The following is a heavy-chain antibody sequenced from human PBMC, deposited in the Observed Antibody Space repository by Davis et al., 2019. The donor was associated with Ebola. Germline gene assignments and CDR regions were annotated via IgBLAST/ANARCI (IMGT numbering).Heavy chain of an antibody. CDR2: ITNNGGST. CDR3: ARFSGSYSH. CDR1: GFMFSSYA. V-gene: IGHV3-64D*06. J-gene: IGHJ4*02. D-gene: IGHD1-26*01. Sequence: GGSLRLSRSVSGFMFSSYAMHWVRQAPGKGLQYVSGITNNGGSTYYADSVKGRFIISRDNSKNTLYLQMSSLRIEDTAVYYCARFSGSYSHWGQGTLVTVSS.